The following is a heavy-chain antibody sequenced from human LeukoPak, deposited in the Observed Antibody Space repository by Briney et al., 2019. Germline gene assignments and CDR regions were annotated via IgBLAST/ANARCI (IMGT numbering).Heavy chain of an antibody. Sequence: ASVKVSCKASGYTFAGYYMHWVRQAPGQGLEWMGWINPNSGGTNYAQKFQGRVTMTRDTSISTAYMELSRLRSDDTAVYYCARGGDSYGSYFDYWGQGTLVTVSS. CDR1: GYTFAGYY. J-gene: IGHJ4*02. D-gene: IGHD5-18*01. V-gene: IGHV1-2*02. CDR3: ARGGDSYGSYFDY. CDR2: INPNSGGT.